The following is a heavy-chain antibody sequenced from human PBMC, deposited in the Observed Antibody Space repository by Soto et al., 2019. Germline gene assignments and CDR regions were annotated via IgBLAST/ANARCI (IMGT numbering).Heavy chain of an antibody. CDR1: GYTFTSYG. V-gene: IGHV1-18*01. CDR2: ISAYNGNT. CDR3: ARDHNSSGWYGFRPRIHHHFDY. D-gene: IGHD6-19*01. J-gene: IGHJ4*02. Sequence: ASVKVSCKASGYTFTSYGISWVRQAPGQGLEWMGWISAYNGNTNYAQKLQGRVTMTTDTSTSTAYMELRSLRSDDTAVYYCARDHNSSGWYGFRPRIHHHFDYWGQGTLVTVSS.